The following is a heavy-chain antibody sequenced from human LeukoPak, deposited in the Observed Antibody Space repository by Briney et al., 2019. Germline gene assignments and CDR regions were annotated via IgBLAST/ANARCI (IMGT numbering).Heavy chain of an antibody. D-gene: IGHD3-16*02. CDR3: ARGASNYDYVWGSYRAFDY. CDR2: INHSGST. Sequence: SETLSLTCAVYGGSFSGYYWSWIRRPPGKGLEWIGEINHSGSTNYNPSLKSRVTISVDTSKNQFSLKLSSVTAADTAVYYCARGASNYDYVWGSYRAFDYWGQGTLVTVSS. J-gene: IGHJ4*02. V-gene: IGHV4-34*01. CDR1: GGSFSGYY.